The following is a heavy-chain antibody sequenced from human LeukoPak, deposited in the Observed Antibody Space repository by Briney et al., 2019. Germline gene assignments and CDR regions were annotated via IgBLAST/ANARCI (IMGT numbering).Heavy chain of an antibody. Sequence: GGCIRVSRPASLFTLRNFNINWVGPAPGRGGEGVSTISIGSTRILYADSVKGRFTISRDDAKNSLHLQMNSLKTEDTAVYYCSTETRSSGWHNWFDSWGQGTLVTVSS. D-gene: IGHD6-19*01. CDR2: ISIGSTRI. J-gene: IGHJ5*01. V-gene: IGHV3-21*04. CDR3: STETRSSGWHNWFDS. CDR1: LFTLRNFN.